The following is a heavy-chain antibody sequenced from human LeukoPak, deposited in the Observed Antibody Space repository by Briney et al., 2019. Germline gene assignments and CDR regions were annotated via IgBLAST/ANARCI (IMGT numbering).Heavy chain of an antibody. CDR2: VNPNNGVP. V-gene: IGHV1-2*06. CDR1: GYTFTGYY. D-gene: IGHD2-2*01. CDR3: AREVGYSSSYYGRFDP. J-gene: IGHJ5*02. Sequence: ASVKVSCKASGYTFTGYYMHWVRQAPGQGLEWMGRVNPNNGVPNYAQKFQGRVTMTRDMAISTAYMELSSLRSDDTAVYFCAREVGYSSSYYGRFDPWGQGTLVTVSS.